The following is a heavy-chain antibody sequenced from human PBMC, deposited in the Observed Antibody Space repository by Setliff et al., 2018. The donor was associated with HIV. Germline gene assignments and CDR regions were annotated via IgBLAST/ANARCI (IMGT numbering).Heavy chain of an antibody. CDR1: IGSISSHY. Sequence: PSETLSLTCTVSIGSISSHYWSWIRQPPGKGLEWIGHIYYSGITNYNSSLKSRVTISVDKSKNQFSLKLTSVTAADTAVYYCARAQLRYLANDFYFDFWGQGTPVTVSS. J-gene: IGHJ4*02. D-gene: IGHD3-9*01. V-gene: IGHV4-59*11. CDR2: IYYSGIT. CDR3: ARAQLRYLANDFYFDF.